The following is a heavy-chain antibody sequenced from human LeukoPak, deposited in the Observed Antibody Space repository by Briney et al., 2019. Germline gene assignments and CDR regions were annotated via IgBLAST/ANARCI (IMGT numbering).Heavy chain of an antibody. CDR3: ARTGWLVLWAFDY. CDR1: GGSFSGYY. D-gene: IGHD6-19*01. J-gene: IGHJ4*02. V-gene: IGHV4-34*01. CDR2: INHSGST. Sequence: SSETLSLTCAVYGGSFSGYYWSWIRQPPGKGLEWIGEINHSGSTNYNPSLKSRVTISVDTSKNQFSLKLSSVTAADTAVYYCARTGWLVLWAFDYWGQGTLVTVSS.